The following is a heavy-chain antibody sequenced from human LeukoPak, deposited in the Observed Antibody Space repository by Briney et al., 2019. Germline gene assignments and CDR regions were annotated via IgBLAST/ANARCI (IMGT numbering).Heavy chain of an antibody. CDR3: VKDRVRGMATYYFDY. CDR2: ISSNGGST. J-gene: IGHJ4*02. V-gene: IGHV3-64D*06. Sequence: GGSLRLSCAASGFTFSSYAMHWVRQAPGKGLEYVSAISSNGGSTYYADSVKGRFTISRDNSKNTLYLQMSSLRAEDTAVYYCVKDRVRGMATYYFDYWGQGTLVTVSS. CDR1: GFTFSSYA. D-gene: IGHD5-24*01.